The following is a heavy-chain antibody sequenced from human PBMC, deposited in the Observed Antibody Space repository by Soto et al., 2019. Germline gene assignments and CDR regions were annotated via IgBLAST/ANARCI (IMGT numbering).Heavy chain of an antibody. CDR2: INAGNGNT. D-gene: IGHD3-10*01. CDR1: GYTFTSYA. V-gene: IGHV1-3*01. Sequence: ASVKVSCKASGYTFTSYAMHWVRQAPGQRLEWMGWINAGNGNTKYSQKFQGRVTITRDTSASTAYMELSSLRSEDTAVYYWARDSIRGGGKGLRFHYFDYWGQGTLVTVSS. J-gene: IGHJ4*02. CDR3: ARDSIRGGGKGLRFHYFDY.